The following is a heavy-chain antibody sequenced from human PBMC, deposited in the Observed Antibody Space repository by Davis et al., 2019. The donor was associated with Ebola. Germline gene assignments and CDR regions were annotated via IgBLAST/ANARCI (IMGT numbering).Heavy chain of an antibody. CDR1: GFTFSDYY. V-gene: IGHV3-7*01. CDR3: AREGLGSDRYFDY. Sequence: GGSLRLSCAASGFTFSDYYMSWIRQAPGKGPEWVAIIKKDGGEKYYVDSVKGRFTISRDNAKNSLFLEMNSLRAEDTAVYYCAREGLGSDRYFDYWGQGTLVTVSS. J-gene: IGHJ4*02. D-gene: IGHD3-10*01. CDR2: IKKDGGEK.